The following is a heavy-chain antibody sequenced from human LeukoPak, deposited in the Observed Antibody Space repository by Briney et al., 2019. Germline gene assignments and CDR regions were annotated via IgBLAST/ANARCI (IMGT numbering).Heavy chain of an antibody. V-gene: IGHV1-18*01. J-gene: IGHJ3*02. D-gene: IGHD3-3*01. CDR2: ISAYNGNT. CDR3: ARESAVWRAPENDAFDI. CDR1: GYTFTSYG. Sequence: RASVKVSCKASGYTFTSYGISWVRQAPGQGLEWMGWISAYNGNTNYAQKLQGRVTMTTDTSTSTAYMELRSLRSEDTAVYYCARESAVWRAPENDAFDIWGQGTMVTASS.